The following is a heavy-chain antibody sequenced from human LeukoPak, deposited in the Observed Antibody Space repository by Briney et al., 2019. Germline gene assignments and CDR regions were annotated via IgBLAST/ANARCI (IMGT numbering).Heavy chain of an antibody. V-gene: IGHV3-48*03. CDR2: IIIVGRTI. CDR1: GFTFSSYE. D-gene: IGHD6-13*01. Sequence: GGSLRLSCAASGFTFSSYEMNWVRQAPGKGLEWVSYIIIVGRTIYYADSRKGRSSTYTDNAKNSLYLQINSLRAENTPVYYCTKVGSRWYYYYYYYMDVWGKGTTVTV. CDR3: TKVGSRWYYYYYYYMDV. J-gene: IGHJ6*03.